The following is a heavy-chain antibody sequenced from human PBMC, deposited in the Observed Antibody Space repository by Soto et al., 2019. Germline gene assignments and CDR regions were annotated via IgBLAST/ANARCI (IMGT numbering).Heavy chain of an antibody. Sequence: SVTMSLTCTVAGGYVSSGSYYWSWIRQPPGKGLEWIGYIYYSGSTNYNPSLKSRVTISVDTSKNQFSLKLSSVTAADTAVYYCARVWMVRGVYYYYYGMDVWGQGTTVTVSS. J-gene: IGHJ6*02. D-gene: IGHD3-10*01. V-gene: IGHV4-61*01. CDR1: GGYVSSGSYY. CDR2: IYYSGST. CDR3: ARVWMVRGVYYYYYGMDV.